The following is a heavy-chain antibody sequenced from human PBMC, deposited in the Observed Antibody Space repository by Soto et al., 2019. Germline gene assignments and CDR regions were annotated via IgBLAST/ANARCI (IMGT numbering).Heavy chain of an antibody. CDR2: IWYDGSNK. V-gene: IGHV3-33*01. Sequence: QVQLVESGGGVVQPGRSLRLSCAASGFTFSSYGMHWVRQAPGKGLEWVAVIWYDGSNKYYADSVKGRFTISRDNSKNTLYLQMNSLRAEDTAVYYCARETNYGSGTTTFDYWGQGTLVTVSS. CDR1: GFTFSSYG. D-gene: IGHD3-10*01. CDR3: ARETNYGSGTTTFDY. J-gene: IGHJ4*02.